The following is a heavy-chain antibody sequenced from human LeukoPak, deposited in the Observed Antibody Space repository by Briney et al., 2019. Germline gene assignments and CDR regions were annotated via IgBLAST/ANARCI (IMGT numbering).Heavy chain of an antibody. CDR2: ISSSSSYI. V-gene: IGHV3-21*01. D-gene: IGHD5-18*01. Sequence: GGSLRLSCAASGFTFSTYSMNWVRQAPGKGLEWVSSISSSSSYIYYADSVKGRFTISRDDAKSSLYLQMNSLRAEDTAVYYCARTPVEYSYAYYFDYWGQGTLVTVSS. CDR3: ARTPVEYSYAYYFDY. CDR1: GFTFSTYS. J-gene: IGHJ4*02.